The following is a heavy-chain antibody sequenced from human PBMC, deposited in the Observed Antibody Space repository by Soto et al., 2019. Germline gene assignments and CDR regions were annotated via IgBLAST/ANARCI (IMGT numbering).Heavy chain of an antibody. J-gene: IGHJ4*02. CDR3: ARTRQHCSGSTCYEFYFDY. D-gene: IGHD2-2*01. CDR1: GGSISNTNW. V-gene: IGHV4-4*02. CDR2: IFHGGST. Sequence: PSETLSLTCTVSGGSISNTNWWSWIRQPPGKGLAWIGEIFHGGSTNYNPSLKSRVSMSVDKSQNLISLNLTSVTAADTAVYYCARTRQHCSGSTCYEFYFDYWGQGTLVTVSS.